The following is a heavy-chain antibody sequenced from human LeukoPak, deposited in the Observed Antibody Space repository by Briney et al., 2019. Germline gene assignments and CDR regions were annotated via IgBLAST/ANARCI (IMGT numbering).Heavy chain of an antibody. CDR1: GFTFSSYS. D-gene: IGHD3-3*01. V-gene: IGHV3-48*01. CDR3: ARVGYYDFWSGLIPHTYYMDV. Sequence: GGSLRLSCAASGFTFSSYSMNWVRQAPGKGLEWVSYISSSNTIYYADSVKGRFTISRDNAKNSLFLQMNSLRAEDTAVYYCARVGYYDFWSGLIPHTYYMDVWGKGTTVTVSS. CDR2: ISSSNTI. J-gene: IGHJ6*03.